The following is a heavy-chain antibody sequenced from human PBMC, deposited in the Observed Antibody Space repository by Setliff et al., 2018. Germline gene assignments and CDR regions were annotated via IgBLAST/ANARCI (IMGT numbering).Heavy chain of an antibody. CDR1: GFTLSAYA. D-gene: IGHD5-18*01. V-gene: IGHV3-23*01. CDR3: AKGSYSYGL. CDR2: VSVSGDNT. J-gene: IGHJ4*02. Sequence: PGGSLRLSCAVSGFTLSAYAMSWVRQAPGKGLEWVSTVSVSGDNTYYTDSVKGRFTTSRDNSKNTVSLQMNSLRAEDTAVYYCAKGSYSYGLWGQGTLVTVSS.